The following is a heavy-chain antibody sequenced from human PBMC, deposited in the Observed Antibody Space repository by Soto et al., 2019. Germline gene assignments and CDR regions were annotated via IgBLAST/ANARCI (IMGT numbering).Heavy chain of an antibody. CDR3: ARGGPGIIPAATNWVDP. J-gene: IGHJ5*02. CDR2: IIPIFGTP. V-gene: IGHV1-69*06. CDR1: GGGFNSYS. Sequence: QVQLVQSGAEVKKPGSSVKVSCKSSGGGFNSYSISWVRQAPGQGLEWMGVIIPIFGTPTYAQKFQGRVTITAEKSTSPAYMEVSRLTSEDTAVYYCARGGPGIIPAATNWVDPWGQGTLVTVSS. D-gene: IGHD6-25*01.